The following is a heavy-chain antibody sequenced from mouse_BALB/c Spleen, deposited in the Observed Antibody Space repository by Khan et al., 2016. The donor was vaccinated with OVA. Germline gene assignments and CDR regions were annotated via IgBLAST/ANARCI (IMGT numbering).Heavy chain of an antibody. CDR1: GYTFTNYT. CDR3: VREGAYQRSDGWFAY. J-gene: IGHJ3*01. Sequence: QVQLKQSGAELARPGASVKMSCKASGYTFTNYTIHWIKKRPGQGLEWIGYINPSSDYTNYNQKFKDKATLTTDKSSTTAYLRLSSLTSDDSAVYNCVREGAYQRSDGWFAYWGQGTLVTVSA. V-gene: IGHV1-4*01. CDR2: INPSSDYT. D-gene: IGHD2-10*01.